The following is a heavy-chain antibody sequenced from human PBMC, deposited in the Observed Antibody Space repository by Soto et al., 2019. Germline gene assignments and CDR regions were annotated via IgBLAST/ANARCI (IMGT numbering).Heavy chain of an antibody. J-gene: IGHJ4*02. D-gene: IGHD1-1*01. CDR3: ARRALDGRNSPIDF. CDR1: GFTFSGHA. V-gene: IGHV3-23*01. CDR2: INGNGRET. Sequence: GGSLRLSCAASGFTFSGHAMNWVRQAPGKGLEWVSDINGNGRETYYGDSVKGRFTTSRDNSKSMSFLQLNSLRGDDTAVYYCARRALDGRNSPIDFWGQGVLVTVSS.